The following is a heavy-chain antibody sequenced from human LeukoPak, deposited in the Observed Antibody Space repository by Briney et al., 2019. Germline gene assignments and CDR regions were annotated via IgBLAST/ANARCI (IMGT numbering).Heavy chain of an antibody. Sequence: ASVKVSCKASGYTFTSYGISWVRQAPGQGLEWMGWISAYNGNTNYAQKLQGRVTMTTDTSTSTAYMELRSLRSDDTAVYYCAREDCSGGSCYPGVYWGQGTLVTVSS. V-gene: IGHV1-18*01. D-gene: IGHD2-15*01. CDR1: GYTFTSYG. CDR3: AREDCSGGSCYPGVY. CDR2: ISAYNGNT. J-gene: IGHJ4*02.